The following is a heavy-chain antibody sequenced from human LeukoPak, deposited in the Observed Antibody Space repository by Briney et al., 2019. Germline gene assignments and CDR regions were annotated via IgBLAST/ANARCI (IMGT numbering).Heavy chain of an antibody. Sequence: PGGSLRLSCAAPGFTFSNYHMNWVRQAPGKGLERLSYIHSTSDSIHYADSVKGRFTISRDNPKNSLYLQMNSLRAEDTAVYYCSRVVQDVTGADYWGQGTLVIVSS. CDR2: IHSTSDSI. D-gene: IGHD3-9*01. V-gene: IGHV3-48*01. J-gene: IGHJ4*02. CDR3: SRVVQDVTGADY. CDR1: GFTFSNYH.